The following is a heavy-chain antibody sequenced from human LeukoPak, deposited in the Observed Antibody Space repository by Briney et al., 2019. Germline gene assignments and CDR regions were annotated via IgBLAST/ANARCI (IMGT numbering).Heavy chain of an antibody. Sequence: PSETLSLTCAVYGGSFSCYYWSWIRQPPGKGLEWIGEINHSGSTNYNPSLKSRVTISVDTSKNQFSLKLSSVTAADTAVYYCARDGSSWPYYYYYYMDVWGRGTTVTVSS. D-gene: IGHD6-13*01. V-gene: IGHV4-34*01. CDR2: INHSGST. CDR3: ARDGSSWPYYYYYYMDV. J-gene: IGHJ6*03. CDR1: GGSFSCYY.